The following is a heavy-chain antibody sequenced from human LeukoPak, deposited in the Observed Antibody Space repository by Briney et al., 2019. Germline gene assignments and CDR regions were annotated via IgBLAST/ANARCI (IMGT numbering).Heavy chain of an antibody. CDR3: ARDGFTGPRTAYLDH. D-gene: IGHD2-8*02. CDR1: GFTFSRYA. CDR2: LAADGSGT. V-gene: IGHV3-74*01. Sequence: PGGSLRLCCAASGFTFSRYAMHWVRQTPGMGLVWVSRLAADGSGTNYADSVKGRFTISRDNAKNTVYLQMSSLRAEDTAVYYCARDGFTGPRTAYLDHWGQGTLVTVSS. J-gene: IGHJ4*01.